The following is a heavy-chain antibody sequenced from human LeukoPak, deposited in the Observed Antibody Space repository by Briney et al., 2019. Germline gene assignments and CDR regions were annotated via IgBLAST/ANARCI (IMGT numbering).Heavy chain of an antibody. CDR1: GCTFTSYD. J-gene: IGHJ5*02. Sequence: GASVKVSCKASGCTFTSYDINWVRQATGQGLEWMGWMNPNSGNTGYAQKFQGRVTITRNTSISTAYMELSSLRSEDTAVYYCARGLYCSSTSCHPTWGQGTLVTVSS. CDR2: MNPNSGNT. D-gene: IGHD2-2*01. CDR3: ARGLYCSSTSCHPT. V-gene: IGHV1-8*03.